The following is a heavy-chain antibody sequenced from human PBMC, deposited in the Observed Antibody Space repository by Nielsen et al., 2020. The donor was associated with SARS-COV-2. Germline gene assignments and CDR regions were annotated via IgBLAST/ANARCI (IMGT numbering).Heavy chain of an antibody. V-gene: IGHV4-59*13. CDR1: GGSISSYY. D-gene: IGHD6-13*01. CDR3: ASTIYPYSSSPSDY. CDR2: IYYSGST. Sequence: SETLSLTCTVSGGSISSYYWSWIRQPPGKGLEWIGYIYYSGSTNYNPSLKSRVTISVDTSKNQFSLKLSSVTAADTALYHCASTIYPYSSSPSDYWGQGTLVTVSS. J-gene: IGHJ4*02.